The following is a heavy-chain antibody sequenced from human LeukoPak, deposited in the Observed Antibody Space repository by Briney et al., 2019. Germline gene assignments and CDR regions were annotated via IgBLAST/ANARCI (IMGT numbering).Heavy chain of an antibody. CDR1: GFTVSSNY. CDR3: ARDSRYCSSTSCYAFDYYYGMDV. CDR2: IYSGGST. V-gene: IGHV3-53*01. D-gene: IGHD2-2*01. Sequence: GGSLRLSRAASGFTVSSNYMSWVRQAPGKGLEWVSVIYSGGSTYYADSVKGRFTISRDNSKNTLYLQMNSLRAEDTAVYYCARDSRYCSSTSCYAFDYYYGMDVWGQGTTVTVSS. J-gene: IGHJ6*02.